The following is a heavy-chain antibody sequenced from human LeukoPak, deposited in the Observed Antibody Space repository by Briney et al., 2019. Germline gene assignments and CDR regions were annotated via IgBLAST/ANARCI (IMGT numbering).Heavy chain of an antibody. D-gene: IGHD6-25*01. CDR3: ARGVRRRPDAFDI. CDR1: GFTFSNYW. Sequence: GGSLRLSCVASGFTFSNYWMSWVRQAPGKGLEWVSYISSSGSTIYYADSVKGRFTISRDNAKNSLYLQMNSLRAEDTAVYYCARGVRRRPDAFDIWGQGTMVTVSS. CDR2: ISSSGSTI. J-gene: IGHJ3*02. V-gene: IGHV3-48*04.